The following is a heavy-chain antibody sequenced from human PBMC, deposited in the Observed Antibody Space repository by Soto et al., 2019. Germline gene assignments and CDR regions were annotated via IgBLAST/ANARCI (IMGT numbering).Heavy chain of an antibody. CDR2: MNPNTGVA. J-gene: IGHJ4*02. V-gene: IGHV1-8*01. CDR1: GYTFTGYD. D-gene: IGHD2-2*03. CDR3: VRGLRRGYSVY. Sequence: QVQLVQSGAEVKKPGASVKVFCKASGYTFTGYDVNWGRQATGQGLEWVGWMNPNTGVAGFAQKFQGRVTLTGNTSITTAYMELSSLRSEDTAVYYCVRGLRRGYSVYWGQGTLVTVSS.